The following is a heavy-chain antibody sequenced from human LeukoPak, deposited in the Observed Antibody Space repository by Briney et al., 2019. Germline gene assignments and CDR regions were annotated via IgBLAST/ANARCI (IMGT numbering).Heavy chain of an antibody. J-gene: IGHJ4*02. CDR3: ARGGSIAAAGPLDY. Sequence: TSQTLSLTCAISGDSVSSNSAAWNWIRQSPSRGFEWLGRTYYRSKWYNDYAVSVKSRITINPDTSKNQFSLQLNSVAPEDTAVYYCARGGSIAAAGPLDYWGQGTLVTVSS. CDR1: GDSVSSNSAA. V-gene: IGHV6-1*01. CDR2: TYYRSKWYN. D-gene: IGHD6-13*01.